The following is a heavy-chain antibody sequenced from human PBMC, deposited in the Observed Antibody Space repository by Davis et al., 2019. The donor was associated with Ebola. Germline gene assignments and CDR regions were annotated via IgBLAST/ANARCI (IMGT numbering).Heavy chain of an antibody. J-gene: IGHJ6*04. CDR2: TYHSGST. CDR1: GGSISSGGYS. V-gene: IGHV4-30-2*01. CDR3: ARAYSYGYYYGMDV. Sequence: SETLSLTCAVSGGSISSGGYSWSWIRQPPGKGLEWIGHTYHSGSTNYNPSLKSRVTISVDKSKNQFSLKLSSVTAADTAVYYCARAYSYGYYYGMDVWGKGTTVTVSS. D-gene: IGHD5-18*01.